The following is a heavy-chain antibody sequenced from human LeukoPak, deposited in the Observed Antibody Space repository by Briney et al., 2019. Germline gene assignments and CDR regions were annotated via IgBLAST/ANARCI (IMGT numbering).Heavy chain of an antibody. Sequence: NPGGSLRLSCAASRFTFSSYSMNWVRQAPGKGLEWVSSISSSGSYIYYADSVKGRFTISRDNAKNSLYLQMNSLRAEDTAVYYCARGLDYYDSSGLFEYWGQGTLVTVSS. V-gene: IGHV3-21*01. D-gene: IGHD3-22*01. J-gene: IGHJ4*02. CDR1: RFTFSSYS. CDR2: ISSSGSYI. CDR3: ARGLDYYDSSGLFEY.